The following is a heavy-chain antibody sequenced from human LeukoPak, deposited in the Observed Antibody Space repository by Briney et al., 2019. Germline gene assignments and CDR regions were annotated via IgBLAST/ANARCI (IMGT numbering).Heavy chain of an antibody. Sequence: GGSLRLSCAASGFTFSSYDMSWIRQAPGKGLEWVSVISGSGSSTYYADSVKGRFTISRDNSKSTMYLQMNSLRAEDTALYYCATIGTGDYRDDSWGQGTLVTVSS. CDR1: GFTFSSYD. J-gene: IGHJ5*01. CDR2: ISGSGSST. V-gene: IGHV3-23*01. CDR3: ATIGTGDYRDDS. D-gene: IGHD3/OR15-3a*01.